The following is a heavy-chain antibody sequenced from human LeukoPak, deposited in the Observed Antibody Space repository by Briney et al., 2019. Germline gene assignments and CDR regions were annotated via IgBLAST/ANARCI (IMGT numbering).Heavy chain of an antibody. CDR3: ARDAEVGATVTDAFDI. CDR2: IYYSGST. J-gene: IGHJ3*02. Sequence: SETLSLTCTVSGGSISSYYWSWLRQPPGKGLEWIGYIYYSGSTNYNPSLKSRVTISVDTSKNQFSLKLSSVTAADTAVYYCARDAEVGATVTDAFDIWGQGTMVTVSS. V-gene: IGHV4-59*01. CDR1: GGSISSYY. D-gene: IGHD1-26*01.